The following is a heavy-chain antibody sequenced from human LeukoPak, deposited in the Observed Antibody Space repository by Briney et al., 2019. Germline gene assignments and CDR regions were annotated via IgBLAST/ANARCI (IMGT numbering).Heavy chain of an antibody. V-gene: IGHV1-2*02. J-gene: IGHJ4*02. CDR3: ARDPRGTMVRGVISSFDY. CDR2: INPNSGGT. Sequence: GASVKVSCKASGYTFTGYYMHWVRQAPGQGLEWMGWINPNSGGTNYAQKFQGRVTMTRDTSISTAYMELSRLRSDDTAVYYCARDPRGTMVRGVISSFDYWGQGTLVTVSS. D-gene: IGHD3-10*01. CDR1: GYTFTGYY.